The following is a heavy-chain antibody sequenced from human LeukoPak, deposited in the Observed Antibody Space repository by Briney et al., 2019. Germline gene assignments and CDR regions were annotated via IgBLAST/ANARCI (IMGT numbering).Heavy chain of an antibody. J-gene: IGHJ4*02. CDR3: ATYRQVLLPFES. V-gene: IGHV3-21*04. D-gene: IGHD2-8*02. CDR2: ITSSGRYI. CDR1: GFTFSSYW. Sequence: GGSLRLSCAASGFTFSSYWMSWVRQAPGKGLEWVSSITSSGRYIYYADSVKGRFTISRDNAENSLYLQMNSLRAEDTAIYYCATYRQVLLPFESWGQGTLVTVSS.